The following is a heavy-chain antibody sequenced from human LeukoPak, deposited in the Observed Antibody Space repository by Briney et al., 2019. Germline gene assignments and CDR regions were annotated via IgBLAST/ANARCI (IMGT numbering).Heavy chain of an antibody. CDR1: GGSISSSSYY. Sequence: SETLSLTCTVSGGSISSSSYYWGWIRQPPGKGLEWIGSIYYSGSTYYNPSLKSRVTISVDTSKNQFSLKLSSVTAADTAVYYCARVVRTTFDYWGQGTLVTVSS. CDR3: ARVVRTTFDY. V-gene: IGHV4-39*07. D-gene: IGHD1-1*01. J-gene: IGHJ4*02. CDR2: IYYSGST.